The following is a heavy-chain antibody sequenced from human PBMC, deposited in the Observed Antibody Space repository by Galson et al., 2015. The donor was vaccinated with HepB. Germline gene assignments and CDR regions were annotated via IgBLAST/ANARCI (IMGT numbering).Heavy chain of an antibody. Sequence: SLRLSCAASGFTFNDYNMIWVRQAPGKGLEWVSSINSDSTYIYYADSVRGRFTISRDNAKNSPYLQMNSLRVEDTAIYYCARDPPLGAPFDYWGQGTLVTVSS. CDR1: GFTFNDYN. CDR3: ARDPPLGAPFDY. J-gene: IGHJ4*02. CDR2: INSDSTYI. D-gene: IGHD7-27*01. V-gene: IGHV3-21*01.